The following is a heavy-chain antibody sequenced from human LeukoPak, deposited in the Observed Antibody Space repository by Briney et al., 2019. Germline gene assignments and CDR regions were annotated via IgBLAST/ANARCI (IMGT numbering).Heavy chain of an antibody. CDR2: IYYSGST. CDR3: ARWPGRGRIDY. J-gene: IGHJ4*02. CDR1: GGSISSYY. V-gene: IGHV4-59*01. Sequence: SETLSLTCTVSGGSISSYYWSWIRQPPGKGLEWIGYIYYSGSTNYNPSLKSRVTISVDTSKTQFSLKLSSVTAADTAVYYCARWPGRGRIDYWGQGTLVTVSS. D-gene: IGHD3/OR15-3a*01.